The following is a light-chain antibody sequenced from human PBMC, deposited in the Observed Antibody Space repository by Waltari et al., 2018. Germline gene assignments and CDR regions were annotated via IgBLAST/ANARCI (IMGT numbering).Light chain of an antibody. CDR3: QQYYETPLT. J-gene: IGKJ4*01. V-gene: IGKV4-1*01. CDR2: WAC. Sequence: DIVMTQSPDSLAVSLGERATINCKSSQSVLYSSNNKNYLAWYQQKPGQPPKLLIYWACNRESGVPGRFSGSGSGTDFTLTISSLQAEDVAVYYCQQYYETPLTFGGGTKVEIK. CDR1: QSVLYSSNNKNY.